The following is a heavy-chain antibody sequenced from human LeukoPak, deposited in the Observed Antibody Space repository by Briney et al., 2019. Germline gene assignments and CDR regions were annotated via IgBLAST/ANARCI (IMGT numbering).Heavy chain of an antibody. CDR1: GYTFIGYY. J-gene: IGHJ4*02. Sequence: ASVKVSCKASGYTFIGYYIHWVRQAPGQGLEWMGWIHPNNGGTNYAQKFQGRVTMTRDMSTSTVYMELSSLRSEDTAVYYCARRYLYYFDYWGQGTLVTVSS. CDR2: IHPNNGGT. D-gene: IGHD1-14*01. V-gene: IGHV1-2*02. CDR3: ARRYLYYFDY.